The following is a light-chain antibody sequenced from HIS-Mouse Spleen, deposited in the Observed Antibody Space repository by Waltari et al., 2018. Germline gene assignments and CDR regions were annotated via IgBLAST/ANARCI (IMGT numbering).Light chain of an antibody. CDR2: NNN. CDR1: SSNIGSNT. J-gene: IGLJ1*01. V-gene: IGLV1-44*01. CDR3: AAWDDSLNGNYV. Sequence: QSVLTQPPSASGTPGPRVTISCSGSSSNIGSNTVNWYQQLPGTAPKRLIYNNNQRPSGVPDRFSGSKSGASASLAISGLQSEDEADYYCAAWDDSLNGNYVFGTGTKVTVL.